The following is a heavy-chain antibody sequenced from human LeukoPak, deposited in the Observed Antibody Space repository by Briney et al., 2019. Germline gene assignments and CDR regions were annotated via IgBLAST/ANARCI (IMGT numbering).Heavy chain of an antibody. V-gene: IGHV4-39*01. CDR3: ARHRCGLIAACNWFDH. J-gene: IGHJ5*02. CDR2: IYYSGST. Sequence: SETLSLTCTVSGGSISSSSYYWGWIRQPPGKGLEWIGSIYYSGSTYYNPSLKSRVTISVDTSKNQFSLKLSSVTAADTAVYYCARHRCGLIAACNWFDHWGQGTLVTVSS. D-gene: IGHD6-13*01. CDR1: GGSISSSSYY.